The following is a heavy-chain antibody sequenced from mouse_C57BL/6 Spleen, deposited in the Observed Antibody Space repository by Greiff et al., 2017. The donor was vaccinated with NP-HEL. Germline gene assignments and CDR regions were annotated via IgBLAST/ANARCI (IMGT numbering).Heavy chain of an antibody. CDR1: GYTFTDYY. CDR2: INPNNGGT. D-gene: IGHD2-3*01. Sequence: EVQLQQSGPELVKPGASVKISCKASGYTFTDYYMNWVKQSHGKSLEWIGDINPNNGGTSYNQKFKGKATLTVDKSSSTAYMELRSLTSEDSAVYYCARIYDPFAYWGQGTLVTVSA. V-gene: IGHV1-26*01. CDR3: ARIYDPFAY. J-gene: IGHJ3*01.